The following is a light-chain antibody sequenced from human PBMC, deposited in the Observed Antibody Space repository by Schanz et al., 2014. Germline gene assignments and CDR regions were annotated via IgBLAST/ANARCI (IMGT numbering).Light chain of an antibody. CDR1: QSVRSN. CDR3: QQYNNWPRT. CDR2: HAS. J-gene: IGKJ2*01. V-gene: IGKV3D-15*01. Sequence: EIVMTQSPATLSVSPGERATLSCRASQSVRSNLAWFQQKPGQAPRLLIYHASNRATGIPDRFSGSGSGTDFTLTISSLEPEDFAVYYCQQYNNWPRTFGQGTKLEIK.